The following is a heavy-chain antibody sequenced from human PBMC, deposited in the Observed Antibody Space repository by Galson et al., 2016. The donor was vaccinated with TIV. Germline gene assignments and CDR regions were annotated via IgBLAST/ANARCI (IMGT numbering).Heavy chain of an antibody. Sequence: SVKVSCKASGGIFRSYAISWVRQAPGQGLEWMGGIIAIFGIPNYAQKFQGRVTITADESKTTVYMELSSLRSDDTAIYYCARGSSYYSNYVDVWGKGTTVTVSS. D-gene: IGHD3-3*01. V-gene: IGHV1-69*13. J-gene: IGHJ6*03. CDR1: GGIFRSYA. CDR3: ARGSSYYSNYVDV. CDR2: IIAIFGIP.